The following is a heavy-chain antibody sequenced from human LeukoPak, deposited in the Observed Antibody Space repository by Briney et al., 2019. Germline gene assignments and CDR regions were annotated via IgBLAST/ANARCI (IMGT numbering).Heavy chain of an antibody. CDR1: GFTFSSYE. CDR3: AKDDSLDY. D-gene: IGHD2-21*02. V-gene: IGHV3-48*03. Sequence: GGSLRLSCAASGFTFSSYEMNWVRQAPGKGLEWVSYISSSGSTIYYADSVKGRFTISRDNSKNSLYLQMNSLRAEDTALYYCAKDDSLDYWGQGTLVTVSS. CDR2: ISSSGSTI. J-gene: IGHJ4*02.